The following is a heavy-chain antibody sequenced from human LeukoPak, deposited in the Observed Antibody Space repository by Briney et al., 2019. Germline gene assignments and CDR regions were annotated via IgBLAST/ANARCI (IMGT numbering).Heavy chain of an antibody. Sequence: SGTLSLTCAVSGGSISSSNWWSWVRQPPGKGLEWIGEIYHSGSTNYNPSLKSRVTISVDKSKNQFSLKLSSVTAADTAVYYCASHTYHYGSGYNGAFDIWGQGTMVTVSS. CDR2: IYHSGST. CDR1: GGSISSSNW. D-gene: IGHD3-10*01. V-gene: IGHV4-4*02. CDR3: ASHTYHYGSGYNGAFDI. J-gene: IGHJ3*02.